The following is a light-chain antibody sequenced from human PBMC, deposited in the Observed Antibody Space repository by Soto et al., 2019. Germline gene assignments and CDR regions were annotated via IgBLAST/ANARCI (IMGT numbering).Light chain of an antibody. J-gene: IGLJ1*01. V-gene: IGLV2-14*01. CDR2: EVN. CDR1: SSDVGGYDY. Sequence: QSVLTQPASVSGSPGQSITISCTGTSSDVGGYDYVSWYQHHPGKAPKLLIFEVNNRPSGVSNRFSCSKSGNTASLTISGLQVEDEADYYCTSYTIRSPYVFGTGTKVTVL. CDR3: TSYTIRSPYV.